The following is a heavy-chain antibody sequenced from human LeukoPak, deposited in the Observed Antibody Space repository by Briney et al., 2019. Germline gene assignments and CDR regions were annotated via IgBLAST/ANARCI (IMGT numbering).Heavy chain of an antibody. Sequence: TSETLSLTCTVSGGSISSSSYYWGWIRQPPGKGLEWIGSIYYSGSTYYNPSLKSRVTISVDTSKNQFSLKLSSVTAADTAVYYCARDPYGGNSGVDWFDPWGQGTLVTVSS. D-gene: IGHD4-23*01. J-gene: IGHJ5*02. V-gene: IGHV4-39*07. CDR1: GGSISSSSYY. CDR2: IYYSGST. CDR3: ARDPYGGNSGVDWFDP.